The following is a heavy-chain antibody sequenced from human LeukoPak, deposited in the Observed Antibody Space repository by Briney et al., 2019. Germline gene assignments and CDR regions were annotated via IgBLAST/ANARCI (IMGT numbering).Heavy chain of an antibody. V-gene: IGHV4-59*08. J-gene: IGHJ4*02. Sequence: PSETLSLTCTVSGGSISSYYWSWIRQPPGKGLEWIGYIYYSGSTNYNPSLKSRVTISVDTSKNQFSLKLSSVTAADTAVYYCARLGRRVFDYWGQGTPVTVSS. CDR3: ARLGRRVFDY. CDR1: GGSISSYY. CDR2: IYYSGST.